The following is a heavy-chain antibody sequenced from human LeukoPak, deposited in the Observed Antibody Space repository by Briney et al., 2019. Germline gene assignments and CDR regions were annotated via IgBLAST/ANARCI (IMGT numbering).Heavy chain of an antibody. J-gene: IGHJ4*02. CDR3: AYSWSSLAAGY. CDR2: IKEDGSEK. Sequence: GGSLRLSCAASGFSFSSFWLSWVRQAPEKGLEWVANIKEDGSEKYYVDSVKGRFTISRDNAKKSLYLQMSSLRAEDTAVYYCAYSWSSLAAGYWGQGTPVTVSS. V-gene: IGHV3-7*03. CDR1: GFSFSSFW. D-gene: IGHD4/OR15-4a*01.